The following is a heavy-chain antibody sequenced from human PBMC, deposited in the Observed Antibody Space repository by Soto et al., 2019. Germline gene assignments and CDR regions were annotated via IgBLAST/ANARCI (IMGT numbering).Heavy chain of an antibody. D-gene: IGHD5-12*01. Sequence: PGGSLRLSCAASGFTFSSYAMSWVRQAPGKGLEWVSAISGSGGSTYYADSVKGRFTISRDNSKNTLYLQMNSLRAEDTAVYYCAKVGDIVATMDFPYFDYWGKGTLVTVPS. CDR3: AKVGDIVATMDFPYFDY. J-gene: IGHJ4*02. V-gene: IGHV3-23*01. CDR1: GFTFSSYA. CDR2: ISGSGGST.